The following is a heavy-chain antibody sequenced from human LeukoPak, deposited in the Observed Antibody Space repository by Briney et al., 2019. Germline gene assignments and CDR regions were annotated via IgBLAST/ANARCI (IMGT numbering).Heavy chain of an antibody. J-gene: IGHJ4*02. Sequence: GGSLRLSCAASGFTFSSYWMSWVRQAPGKGLEWVANIKQDGSEKYYVDSVKGRFTISRDNAKNSLYLQMNSLRAEDTAVYYCARDQELGSVLRYFDWLSPRDYWGQGTLVTVSS. CDR1: GFTFSSYW. CDR3: ARDQELGSVLRYFDWLSPRDY. D-gene: IGHD3-9*01. CDR2: IKQDGSEK. V-gene: IGHV3-7*01.